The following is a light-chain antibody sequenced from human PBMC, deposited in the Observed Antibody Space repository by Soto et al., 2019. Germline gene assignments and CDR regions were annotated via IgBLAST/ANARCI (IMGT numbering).Light chain of an antibody. CDR2: DVS. V-gene: IGLV2-11*01. J-gene: IGLJ1*01. Sequence: QSALTQPRSVSGSPGQSVTISCTGTSRDVGGYNYVSWYQQHPGKAPKLMIYDVSKRPSGVPDRFSGSKSGNTASLTISGLQAEDEAEYYCCSYAGSSTYVFGTGTQLTVL. CDR1: SRDVGGYNY. CDR3: CSYAGSSTYV.